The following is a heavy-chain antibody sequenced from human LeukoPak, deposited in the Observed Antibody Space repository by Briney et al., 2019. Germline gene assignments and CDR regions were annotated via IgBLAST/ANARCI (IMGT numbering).Heavy chain of an antibody. V-gene: IGHV3-74*01. J-gene: IGHJ4*02. D-gene: IGHD3-10*01. CDR2: IKGDGSGR. CDR3: TRGSGGTYYPFDY. Sequence: PGGSLRLSCAASGFTFSNYWMHWVRQVPDKGLVWVSRIKGDGSGRDYADSVKGRFTISRDNAKNTLYLQMNSLRVEDTAVYYCTRGSGGTYYPFDYWGQGALVTVSS. CDR1: GFTFSNYW.